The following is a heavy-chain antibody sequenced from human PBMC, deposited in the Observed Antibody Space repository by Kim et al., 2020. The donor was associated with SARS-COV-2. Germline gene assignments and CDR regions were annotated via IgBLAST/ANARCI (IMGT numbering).Heavy chain of an antibody. CDR3: TTDVSIAYCSSTSCYVHGY. CDR1: GFTFSNAW. V-gene: IGHV3-15*01. J-gene: IGHJ4*02. D-gene: IGHD2-2*01. CDR2: IKSKTDGGTT. Sequence: GGSLRLSCAASGFTFSNAWMSWVRQAPGKGLEWVGRIKSKTDGGTTDYAAPVKGRFTISRDDSKNTLYLQMNSLKTEDTAVYYCTTDVSIAYCSSTSCYVHGYWGQGTLVTVSS.